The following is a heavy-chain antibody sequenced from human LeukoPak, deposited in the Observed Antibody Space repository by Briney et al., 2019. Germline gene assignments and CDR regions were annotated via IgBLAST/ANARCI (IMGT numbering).Heavy chain of an antibody. Sequence: SETLSLTCAVSGGSISSGGYYWSWIRQHPGKGLEWIGCIYYSGSTYYNPSLKSRVAISVDTSKIQFSLRLMSVTAADTAFYFCARAGGSSYGILDYWGQGTLVTVSS. CDR1: GGSISSGGYY. J-gene: IGHJ4*02. CDR3: ARAGGSSYGILDY. CDR2: IYYSGST. D-gene: IGHD5-18*01. V-gene: IGHV4-31*11.